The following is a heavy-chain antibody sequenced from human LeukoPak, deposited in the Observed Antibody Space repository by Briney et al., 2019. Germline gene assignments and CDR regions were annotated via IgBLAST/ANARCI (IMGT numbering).Heavy chain of an antibody. Sequence: GTSLRLSCAASGFSVSKSVMYWLRQAPGMGLDWMAATSYEGNGTFYAGSVKGRFTMSRDNANNMVYLQMNSLRQEDTALYYCASEVEALLDHWGQGTLVIVSS. CDR3: ASEVEALLDH. J-gene: IGHJ4*02. D-gene: IGHD2-15*01. CDR1: GFSVSKSV. CDR2: TSYEGNGT. V-gene: IGHV3-30*03.